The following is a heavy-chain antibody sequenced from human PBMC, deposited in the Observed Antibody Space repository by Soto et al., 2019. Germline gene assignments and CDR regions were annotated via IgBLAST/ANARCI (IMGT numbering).Heavy chain of an antibody. V-gene: IGHV3-30-3*01. D-gene: IGHD3-10*01. CDR1: GFTFSSYA. Sequence: QVQLVESGGGVVQPGRSLRLSCAASGFTFSSYAMHWVRQAPGKGLEWVAVISYDGSNKYYADSVKGRFTISRDNSKNTLYLQMSSLRAEDTAVYYCARDPSMVRGVYQYYFDYWGQGTLVTVSS. CDR2: ISYDGSNK. CDR3: ARDPSMVRGVYQYYFDY. J-gene: IGHJ4*02.